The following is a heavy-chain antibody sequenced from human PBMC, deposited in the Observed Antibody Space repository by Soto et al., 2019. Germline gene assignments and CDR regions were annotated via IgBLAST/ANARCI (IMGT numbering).Heavy chain of an antibody. V-gene: IGHV1-24*01. Sequence: ASVNVSCKASGYTFTAYYMHWVRQAPGKGLEWMGGFDPEDGETIYAQKFQGRVTMTEDTSTDTAYMELSSLRSEDTAVYYCATWANLAYFDYWGQGTLVTVSS. CDR3: ATWANLAYFDY. CDR1: GYTFTAYY. J-gene: IGHJ4*02. D-gene: IGHD5-12*01. CDR2: FDPEDGET.